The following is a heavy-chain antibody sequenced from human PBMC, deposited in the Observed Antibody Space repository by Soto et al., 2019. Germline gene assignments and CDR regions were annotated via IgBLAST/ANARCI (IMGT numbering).Heavy chain of an antibody. V-gene: IGHV1-69*13. J-gene: IGHJ3*02. CDR3: ARDQPDYYDSSGFNSLGAFDI. CDR2: IIPIFGTA. CDR1: GGTFSSYA. Sequence: ASVKVSCKASGGTFSSYAISWVRQAPGQGLEWMGGIIPIFGTANYAQKFQGRVTITADESTSTAYMELSSLRSEDTAVYYCARDQPDYYDSSGFNSLGAFDIWGQGTMVTV. D-gene: IGHD3-22*01.